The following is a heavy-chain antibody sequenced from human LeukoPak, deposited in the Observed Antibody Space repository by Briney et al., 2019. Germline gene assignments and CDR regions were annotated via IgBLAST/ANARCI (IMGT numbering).Heavy chain of an antibody. CDR1: ALTFSSNG. J-gene: IGHJ6*03. Sequence: QSGRSLRLSCAASALTFSSNGVSCVRQPPGKWLECVAVIGGSGRNTYYAASVNAGSTISRDNINSELYLQMRSLRADDAAVYDCAKYIEGVVRGTYYYYSYMDVWRKGITVAVSS. CDR2: IGGSGRNT. V-gene: IGHV3-23*05. D-gene: IGHD3-3*01. CDR3: AKYIEGVVRGTYYYYSYMDV.